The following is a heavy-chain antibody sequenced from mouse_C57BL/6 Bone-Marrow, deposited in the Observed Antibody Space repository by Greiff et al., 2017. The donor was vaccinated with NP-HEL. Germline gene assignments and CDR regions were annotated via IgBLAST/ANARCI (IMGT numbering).Heavy chain of an antibody. CDR1: GYTFTDYY. J-gene: IGHJ1*03. Sequence: VQLKQSGPVLVKPGASVKMSCKASGYTFTDYYMNWVKQSPGKSLEWIGDINPYNGGTSYNQKFKGKATFTVDKSSSTAYLELNSLTSEDSAVYYCAREGLRKYPRYFDVWGTGTTVTVSS. V-gene: IGHV1-19*01. CDR2: INPYNGGT. D-gene: IGHD1-1*01. CDR3: AREGLRKYPRYFDV.